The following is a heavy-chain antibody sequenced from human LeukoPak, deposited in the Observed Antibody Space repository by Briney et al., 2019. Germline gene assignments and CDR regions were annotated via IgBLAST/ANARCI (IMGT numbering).Heavy chain of an antibody. Sequence: PGGSLRLSCAASGFTFSSYGMHWVRQAPGKGLEWVAVISYDGSDKYYADSVKGRFTISRDNSKNTLYLQTNSLRAEDTAVYYCARAGAFRKYYFDYWGQGTLVTVSS. CDR1: GFTFSSYG. J-gene: IGHJ4*02. V-gene: IGHV3-30*03. CDR3: ARAGAFRKYYFDY. D-gene: IGHD4/OR15-4a*01. CDR2: ISYDGSDK.